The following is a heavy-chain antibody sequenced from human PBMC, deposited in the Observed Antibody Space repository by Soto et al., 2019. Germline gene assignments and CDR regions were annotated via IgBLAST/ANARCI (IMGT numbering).Heavy chain of an antibody. CDR2: IYYSGST. CDR3: ARLPIQREYQLLGPQGWFDP. CDR1: GGSISSSSYY. Sequence: SETLSLTCTVSGGSISSSSYYWGWIRQPPGKGLEWIGSIYYSGSTYYNPSLKSRVTISVDTSKNQFSLKLSSVTAADTAVYYCARLPIQREYQLLGPQGWFDPWGQGTLVTVSS. V-gene: IGHV4-39*01. D-gene: IGHD2-2*01. J-gene: IGHJ5*02.